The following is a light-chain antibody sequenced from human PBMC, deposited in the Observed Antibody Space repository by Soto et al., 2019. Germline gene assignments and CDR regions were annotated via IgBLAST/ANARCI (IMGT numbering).Light chain of an antibody. CDR2: AAS. CDR3: QQFGSSPGFT. CDR1: QSINNRY. Sequence: EIVLTQSPGTLSLSPGERATLSCRASQSINNRYLAWYQQKPGQAPRLLIYAASSRATGTPDRFSGSGSGTNFALTISRLEPEDFAEYYCQQFGSSPGFTFGPGTKLDIK. V-gene: IGKV3-20*01. J-gene: IGKJ3*01.